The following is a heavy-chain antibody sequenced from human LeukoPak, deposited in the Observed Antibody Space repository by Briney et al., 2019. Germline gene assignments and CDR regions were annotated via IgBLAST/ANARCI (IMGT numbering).Heavy chain of an antibody. D-gene: IGHD4-17*01. CDR2: IYSSGRT. V-gene: IGHV4-59*08. J-gene: IGHJ3*02. Sequence: SETLSLTCTASGGSISSYSWSWIRQPPGKGLEWIGYIYSSGRTNHNPSLKRGVTISVSTSRNQFSLKLSSVTAADTAVYYCARHLDYGDHQGAFDIWGQGTMVTVSS. CDR3: ARHLDYGDHQGAFDI. CDR1: GGSISSYS.